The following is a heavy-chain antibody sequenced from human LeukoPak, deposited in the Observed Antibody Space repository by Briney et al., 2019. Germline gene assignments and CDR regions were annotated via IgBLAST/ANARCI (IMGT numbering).Heavy chain of an antibody. CDR3: ARRRDSGSLQHFDY. Sequence: PGGSLSLSCAASGFPFSDYYMSWIRQAPGKGLEWVSYISSSGSTIYYADSVKGRFTISRDNAKNSLYLQMNSLRAEDTAVYYCARRRDSGSLQHFDYWGQGTLVTVSS. CDR1: GFPFSDYY. V-gene: IGHV3-11*01. D-gene: IGHD1-26*01. CDR2: ISSSGSTI. J-gene: IGHJ4*02.